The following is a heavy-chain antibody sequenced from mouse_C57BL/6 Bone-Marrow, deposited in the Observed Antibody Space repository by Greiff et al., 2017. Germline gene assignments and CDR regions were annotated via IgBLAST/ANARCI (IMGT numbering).Heavy chain of an antibody. Sequence: QVQLQQPGAELVKPGASVKMSCKASGSTFTSYWITWVKQRPGQGLEWIGDIYPGSGSTNYNEKFKSKATLTVDTSSSTAYMQRSSLTSEDSAVYYCARRGYHIYAMDYWGQGTSVTVSS. D-gene: IGHD3-1*01. CDR3: ARRGYHIYAMDY. J-gene: IGHJ4*01. V-gene: IGHV1-55*01. CDR2: IYPGSGST. CDR1: GSTFTSYW.